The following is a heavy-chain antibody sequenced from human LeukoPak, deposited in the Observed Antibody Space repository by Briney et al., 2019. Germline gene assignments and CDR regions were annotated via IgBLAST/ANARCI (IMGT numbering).Heavy chain of an antibody. CDR3: ARSGLIAEDAFDI. Sequence: PSETLSLTCTVSGGSINSGDYYWSWIRQPPGKGLEWIGYIYYSGSTYYNPSLKSRVTISVDTSKNQFSLKLSSVTAADTAVYYCARSGLIAEDAFDIWGQGTMVTVSS. D-gene: IGHD6-13*01. CDR2: IYYSGST. CDR1: GGSINSGDYY. J-gene: IGHJ3*02. V-gene: IGHV4-30-4*08.